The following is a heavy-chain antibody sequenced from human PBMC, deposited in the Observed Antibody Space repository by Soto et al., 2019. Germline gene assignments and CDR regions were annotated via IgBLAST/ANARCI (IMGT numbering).Heavy chain of an antibody. Sequence: EVQLVESGGGLVQPGGSLRLSCAASGFTLSSYDIHWVRQATGEGLAWVSGIGSGGDTHYADSVKGRFIISREDSKNSLYLQMNNLRVGDTDVYYCTRKTPPTGMEVWGQGATVTVSS. V-gene: IGHV3-13*01. CDR3: TRKTPPTGMEV. CDR1: GFTLSSYD. CDR2: IGSGGDT. D-gene: IGHD3-9*01. J-gene: IGHJ6*02.